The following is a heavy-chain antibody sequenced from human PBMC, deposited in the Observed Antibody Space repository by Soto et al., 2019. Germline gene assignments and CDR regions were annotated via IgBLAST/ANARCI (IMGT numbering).Heavy chain of an antibody. Sequence: QVQLVQSGAEVKKPGASVKFSCKASGYTFTSYGISWVRQAPGQGLEWMGWSSAYNGNTNYAQKLQGRVTMTTDTHTSTAYMELRSLRSDDAAVYDCASTKGVAGATGQFDYWGQGTLVTVSS. D-gene: IGHD6-19*01. CDR3: ASTKGVAGATGQFDY. J-gene: IGHJ4*02. CDR1: GYTFTSYG. CDR2: SSAYNGNT. V-gene: IGHV1-18*01.